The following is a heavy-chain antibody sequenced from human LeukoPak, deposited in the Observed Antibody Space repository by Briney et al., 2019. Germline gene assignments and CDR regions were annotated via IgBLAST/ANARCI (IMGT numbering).Heavy chain of an antibody. Sequence: GGSLRLSCAASGFTFSSYSMNWVRQAPGKGLEWVSSISSSSYIYYADSVKGRFTISRDNAKNSLYLQMNSLRAEDTAVYYCARGHNYDILTGYYHYWGQGTLVTVSS. D-gene: IGHD3-9*01. V-gene: IGHV3-21*01. CDR3: ARGHNYDILTGYYHY. CDR2: ISSSSYI. CDR1: GFTFSSYS. J-gene: IGHJ4*02.